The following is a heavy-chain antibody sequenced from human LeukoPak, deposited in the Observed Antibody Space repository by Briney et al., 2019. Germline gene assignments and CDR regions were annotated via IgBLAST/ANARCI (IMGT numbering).Heavy chain of an antibody. J-gene: IGHJ4*02. CDR3: ARGHHYYDSSAYYY. Sequence: GGSLRLSCAAPGFTFISYWMHWVRQAPGKGLLWVSRINSDGSTTSYAASVKGRFTISRDTAKNTLYLQMNSVRAEDTAVYYCARGHHYYDSSAYYYWGQGTLVTVSS. CDR2: INSDGSTT. CDR1: GFTFISYW. V-gene: IGHV3-74*01. D-gene: IGHD3-22*01.